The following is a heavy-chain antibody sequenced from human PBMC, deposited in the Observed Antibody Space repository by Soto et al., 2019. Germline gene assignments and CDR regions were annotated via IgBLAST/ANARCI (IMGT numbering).Heavy chain of an antibody. CDR2: MNPNSGNT. D-gene: IGHD3-16*02. J-gene: IGHJ6*03. CDR1: GYTITSYD. Sequence: ASVKVSCKDSGYTITSYDINWVRQATGQGLEWLGWMNPNSGNTGYAQKFQGRVTMTRNTSISTAYMELSSLRSEDTAVYYCARGRFGGVIGPNYYYYYMDVWGKGTTVTVSS. V-gene: IGHV1-8*01. CDR3: ARGRFGGVIGPNYYYYYMDV.